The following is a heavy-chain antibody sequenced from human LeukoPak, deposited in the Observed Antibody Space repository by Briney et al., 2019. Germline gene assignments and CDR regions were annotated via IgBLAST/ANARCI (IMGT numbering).Heavy chain of an antibody. J-gene: IGHJ4*02. V-gene: IGHV3-20*04. D-gene: IGHD2-2*01. CDR2: INWNGGSI. CDR1: GFTFSSYG. Sequence: PGGSLRLSCAASGFTFSSYGMSWVRQAPGKGLEWVSGINWNGGSISYADSVKGRFTISRDNAKNSLYLQMDSLRAEDTALYYCARESRGYCSSTSCRTPDYWGQGTLVTVSS. CDR3: ARESRGYCSSTSCRTPDY.